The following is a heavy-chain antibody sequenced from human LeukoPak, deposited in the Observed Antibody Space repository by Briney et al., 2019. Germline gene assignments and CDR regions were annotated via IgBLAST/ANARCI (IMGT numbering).Heavy chain of an antibody. CDR2: IEQDGSEK. J-gene: IGHJ4*02. CDR1: GFTFSSYW. V-gene: IGHV3-7*01. CDR3: ARGSSTSGFDY. D-gene: IGHD2-8*01. Sequence: GGSLRLSCAASGFTFSSYWMSWLRQAPGKGLEWVVNIEQDGSEKYYVDSVKGRITISRDNAKNSLYLQLNSLRAEDSGVYYCARGSSTSGFDYWGQGTLVTVSS.